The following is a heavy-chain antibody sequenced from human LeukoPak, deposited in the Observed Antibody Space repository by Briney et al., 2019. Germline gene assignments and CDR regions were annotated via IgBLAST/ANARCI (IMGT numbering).Heavy chain of an antibody. Sequence: SETLSLTCTVSGGSISSSGYYWGWIRQPPGKGLEWIASIYYSGSTYYNPSLKSRVTISVDTSKNQLSLKLSSLTAADTAVYYCARHEYSGSYYGLSWFDPCGQGTLVTVSS. D-gene: IGHD1-26*01. CDR1: GGSISSSGYY. V-gene: IGHV4-39*01. J-gene: IGHJ5*02. CDR2: IYYSGST. CDR3: ARHEYSGSYYGLSWFDP.